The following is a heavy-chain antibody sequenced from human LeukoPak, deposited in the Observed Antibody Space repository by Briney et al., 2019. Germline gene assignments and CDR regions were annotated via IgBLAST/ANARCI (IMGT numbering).Heavy chain of an antibody. CDR3: AKDRTTFGVITGYGMDV. CDR2: ISGSGGRT. Sequence: GGSLRLSCAASGFTFSSYATSWVRQAPGTGLAWVSGISGSGGRTFNADSVKGRFTITRDNSKNTLYLQMNSLRAEDTAVYYCAKDRTTFGVITGYGMDVWGQGTTVTVSS. CDR1: GFTFSSYA. D-gene: IGHD3-3*01. V-gene: IGHV3-23*01. J-gene: IGHJ6*02.